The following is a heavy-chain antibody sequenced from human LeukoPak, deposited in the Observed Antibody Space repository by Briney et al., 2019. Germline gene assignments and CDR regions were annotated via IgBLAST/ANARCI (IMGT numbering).Heavy chain of an antibody. Sequence: GGSLRLSCAASGFTFRSYWMTWARQYPGKGLEWVANIKQDGSETYYADSVKGRFTISRDNAKRSLYLQMNSLRAEDTAVYYCARDFAEYCSNTNCKGGGFDIWGQGTMVTVSS. D-gene: IGHD2-2*01. CDR1: GFTFRSYW. CDR3: ARDFAEYCSNTNCKGGGFDI. CDR2: IKQDGSET. V-gene: IGHV3-7*01. J-gene: IGHJ3*02.